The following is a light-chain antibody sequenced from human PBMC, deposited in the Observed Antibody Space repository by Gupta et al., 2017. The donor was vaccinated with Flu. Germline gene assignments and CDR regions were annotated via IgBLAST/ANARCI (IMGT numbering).Light chain of an antibody. V-gene: IGKV3-11*01. J-gene: IGKJ5*01. CDR3: QQRSGWPHT. CDR1: QSAASY. CDR2: DAS. Sequence: PATPTLSPGDRATLSSRARQSAASYSACHQQNPGQAPRLLISDASSTATALPARFSGRGSAADISLTITMLQPEDSAIYCSQQRSGWPHTFGQGTRLEIK.